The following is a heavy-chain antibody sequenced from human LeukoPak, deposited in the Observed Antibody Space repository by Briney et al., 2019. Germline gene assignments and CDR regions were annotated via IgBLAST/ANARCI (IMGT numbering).Heavy chain of an antibody. CDR1: GESFSAYF. CDR3: ARGSSFDGYCSAGACDAGYYDS. D-gene: IGHD2-15*01. CDR2: INHRGSS. Sequence: SETLSLTCAVYGESFSAYFWNWIRQAPGKPLEYIGEINHRGSSHCNPSPKTRVTLSVDTSKNQFSLKLTSVTAADTAVYFCARGSSFDGYCSAGACDAGYYDSWGQGTPVTVSS. J-gene: IGHJ4*02. V-gene: IGHV4-34*01.